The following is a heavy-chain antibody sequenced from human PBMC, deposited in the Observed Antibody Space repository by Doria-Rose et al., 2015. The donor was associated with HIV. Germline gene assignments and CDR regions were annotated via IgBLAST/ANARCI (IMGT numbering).Heavy chain of an antibody. CDR3: ARIKSSRWYHKYYFDF. Sequence: TLKESGPVLVKPTEALTLTCTVSGVSLSSPGMGVSWIRQPPGKALEWLANIFSDDERSYITSLKSRLTISSGTSKSQVVLTMTDMDPVDTATYYCARIKSSRWYHKYYFDFWGQGTLVIVSA. V-gene: IGHV2-26*01. J-gene: IGHJ4*02. CDR1: GVSLSSPGMG. D-gene: IGHD6-13*01. CDR2: IFSDDER.